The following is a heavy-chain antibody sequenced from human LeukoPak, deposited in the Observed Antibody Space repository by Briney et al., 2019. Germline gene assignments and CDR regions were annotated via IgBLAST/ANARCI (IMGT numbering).Heavy chain of an antibody. CDR1: GFTFSSYA. D-gene: IGHD3-22*01. Sequence: GRSLRLSCAASGFTFSSYAMHWVRQAPGKGPEWVAVISYDGSNKYYADSVKGRFTISRDNSKNTLYLQMNSLRAEDTAVYYCARDYPGSYYYDSSGYPGAFDIWGQGTMVTVSS. J-gene: IGHJ3*02. CDR2: ISYDGSNK. CDR3: ARDYPGSYYYDSSGYPGAFDI. V-gene: IGHV3-30-3*01.